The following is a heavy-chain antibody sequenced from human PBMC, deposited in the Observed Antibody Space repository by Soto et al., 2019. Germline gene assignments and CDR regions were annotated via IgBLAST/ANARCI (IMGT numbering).Heavy chain of an antibody. CDR2: IYYSGST. V-gene: IGHV4-39*01. CDR1: GGSISNSNYY. Sequence: LSLTCTVSGGSISNSNYYWGWIRQPPGKGLEWIGYIYYSGSTYYNPSLKSRVTISVDTSKNQFSLKLTSVTAADAAVYYCATHTDRYTSSTWGSFDPWGQGTLVTVSS. CDR3: ATHTDRYTSSTWGSFDP. D-gene: IGHD6-6*01. J-gene: IGHJ5*02.